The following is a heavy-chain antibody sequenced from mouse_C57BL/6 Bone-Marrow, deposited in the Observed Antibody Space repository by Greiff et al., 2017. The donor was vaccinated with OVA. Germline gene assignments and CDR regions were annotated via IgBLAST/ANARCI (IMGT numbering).Heavy chain of an antibody. V-gene: IGHV2-5*01. D-gene: IGHD2-3*01. J-gene: IGHJ1*03. Sequence: QVQLKESGPGLVQPSQSLSITCTVSGFSLTSYGVHWVRQSPGKGLEWLGVICSGGSTDYNAAFMSRLGITKDNSKLQVFFTMNSLQADDAAIYYCAGWLLRPVWGTGTTVTVSS. CDR1: GFSLTSYG. CDR3: AGWLLRPV. CDR2: ICSGGST.